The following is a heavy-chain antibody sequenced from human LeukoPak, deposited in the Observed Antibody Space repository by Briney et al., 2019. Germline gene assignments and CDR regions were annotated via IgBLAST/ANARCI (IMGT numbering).Heavy chain of an antibody. J-gene: IGHJ4*02. V-gene: IGHV3-74*01. CDR2: IHSDGSTP. CDR3: ARGGSTRADY. Sequence: GRSLILSCPASGVTFSSNWMHWDRQPPKNGLVWDSRIHSDGSTPSYADSVKGRFTISRDKANNTLYLQMTSLRAEDTAVYYCARGGSTRADYWGQGTLVTVSS. D-gene: IGHD6-13*01. CDR1: GVTFSSNW.